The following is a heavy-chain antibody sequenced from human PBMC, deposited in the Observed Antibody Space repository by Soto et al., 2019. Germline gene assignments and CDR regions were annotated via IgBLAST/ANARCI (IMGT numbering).Heavy chain of an antibody. D-gene: IGHD4-17*01. V-gene: IGHV3-23*01. CDR2: ISGSGGST. CDR3: ASYGGPGSWFDP. CDR1: GFTFSSYA. Sequence: GGSLRLSCAASGFTFSSYAMSWVRQAPGKGLEWVSAISGSGGSTYYADSVKGRFTISRDNSKNTLYLQMNSLRAEDTAVYYCASYGGPGSWFDPWGQGTLVTVSS. J-gene: IGHJ5*02.